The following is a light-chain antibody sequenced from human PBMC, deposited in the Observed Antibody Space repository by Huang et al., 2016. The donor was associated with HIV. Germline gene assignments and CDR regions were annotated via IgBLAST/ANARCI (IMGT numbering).Light chain of an antibody. V-gene: IGKV3-11*01. CDR2: DAS. Sequence: EVVLTQSPATLSLSPGERATLSCRASQSFGSSLACYQQKPGQAPRLLIYDASNRAAGIPARFSGSGSGADFTLTISSLEPEEFAVYFCQQRSNWPALTFGGGTKIEIK. J-gene: IGKJ4*01. CDR1: QSFGSS. CDR3: QQRSNWPALT.